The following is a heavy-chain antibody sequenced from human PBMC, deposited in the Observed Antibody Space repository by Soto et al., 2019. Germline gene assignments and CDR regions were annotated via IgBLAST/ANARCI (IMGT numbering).Heavy chain of an antibody. Sequence: QITLKESGPTLVKPTQTLTLTCTFSGFSLSTAVGVGWIRQPPGKALEWLALIYGDDDKRFSPSLKSRLTITKDTSKNQVVLTMTNMDPVDTATYYCAHRRGRVWETLFDPWGQGTLVTVSS. CDR3: AHRRGRVWETLFDP. J-gene: IGHJ5*02. CDR2: IYGDDDK. CDR1: GFSLSTAVG. V-gene: IGHV2-5*02. D-gene: IGHD1-26*01.